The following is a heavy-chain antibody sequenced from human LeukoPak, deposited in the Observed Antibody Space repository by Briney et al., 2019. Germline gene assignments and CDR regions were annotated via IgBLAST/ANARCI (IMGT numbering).Heavy chain of an antibody. D-gene: IGHD2-2*01. CDR1: GGFISSYY. Sequence: SETLSLTCTVSGGFISSYYWSWIRQPPGKGLEWIGYIYYSGSTNYNPSLKSRVTISVDTSKNQFSLKLSSVTAADTAVYYCAKTSHYCSSTSCYVTWFDPWGQGTLVTVSS. CDR2: IYYSGST. V-gene: IGHV4-59*08. J-gene: IGHJ5*02. CDR3: AKTSHYCSSTSCYVTWFDP.